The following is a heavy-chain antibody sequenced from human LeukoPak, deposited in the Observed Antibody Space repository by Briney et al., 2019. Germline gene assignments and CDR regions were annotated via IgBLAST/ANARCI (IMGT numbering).Heavy chain of an antibody. D-gene: IGHD2-15*01. J-gene: IGHJ1*01. CDR3: AKKDIVVVVAGLAEYFQH. CDR2: IRYDGSNK. CDR1: GFTFSSYG. Sequence: GGSLRLSCAASGFTFSSYGIHWVRQAPGKGLEWVAFIRYDGSNKYYADSVKGRFTISRDNSKNTLYLQMNSLRAEDTAVYYCAKKDIVVVVAGLAEYFQHWGQGTLVTVSS. V-gene: IGHV3-30*02.